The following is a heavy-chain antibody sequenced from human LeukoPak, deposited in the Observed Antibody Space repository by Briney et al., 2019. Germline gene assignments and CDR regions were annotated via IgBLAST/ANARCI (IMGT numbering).Heavy chain of an antibody. CDR1: GFTFSSHA. CDR3: AKDPRSGWYAEYFQH. CDR2: ISGSGGST. Sequence: GGSLRLSCAASGFTFSSHAMSWVRQAPGKGLEWVSAISGSGGSTYYADSVKGRFTISRDNSKNTLYLQMNSLRAEDTAVYYCAKDPRSGWYAEYFQHWGQGTLVTVSS. J-gene: IGHJ1*01. D-gene: IGHD6-19*01. V-gene: IGHV3-23*01.